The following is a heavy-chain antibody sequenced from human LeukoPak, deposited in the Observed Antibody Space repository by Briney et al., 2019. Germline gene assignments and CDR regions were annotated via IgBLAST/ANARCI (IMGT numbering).Heavy chain of an antibody. D-gene: IGHD3-10*02. CDR2: IKQDGSEK. J-gene: IGHJ4*02. V-gene: IGHV3-7*03. Sequence: GGSLRLSCAASGFTFSSYWMSWVRQAPGKGLEWVANIKQDGSEKYYVDSVKGRFTISRDNAKSSLYLQMNSLRAEDTAVYYCAKGNTMYTAYYFDYWGQGTLVTVSS. CDR1: GFTFSSYW. CDR3: AKGNTMYTAYYFDY.